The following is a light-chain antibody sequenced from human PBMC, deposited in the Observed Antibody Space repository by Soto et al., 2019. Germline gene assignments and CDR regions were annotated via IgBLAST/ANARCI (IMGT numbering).Light chain of an antibody. CDR3: QQYGTSLKCT. V-gene: IGKV3-20*01. Sequence: EVVLTQSPGTLSLFPGERATLSCRANQSVSSTFLAWYQQKPGQAPRLLIYGASRRATGSPDRFSGSGSGTDFTLTISRLEPEDVAVYYCQQYGTSLKCTFGQGTKVGVK. CDR2: GAS. CDR1: QSVSSTF. J-gene: IGKJ1*01.